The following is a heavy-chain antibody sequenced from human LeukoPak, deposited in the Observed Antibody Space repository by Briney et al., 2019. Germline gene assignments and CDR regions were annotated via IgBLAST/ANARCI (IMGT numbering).Heavy chain of an antibody. D-gene: IGHD2-2*02. CDR3: AREIVVVPAAIKGNWCDP. Sequence: SETLSLTCTVSGGSISSYYWSWIRQPPGKGLEWIGYIYYSGRTNYNPSLKSRVTISVDTSKNQFSLKLSSVTAADTAVYYCAREIVVVPAAIKGNWCDPWGQGTLVTVSS. CDR2: IYYSGRT. CDR1: GGSISSYY. V-gene: IGHV4-59*01. J-gene: IGHJ5*02.